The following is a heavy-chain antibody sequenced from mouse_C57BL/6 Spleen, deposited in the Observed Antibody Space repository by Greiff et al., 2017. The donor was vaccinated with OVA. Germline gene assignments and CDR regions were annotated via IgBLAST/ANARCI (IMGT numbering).Heavy chain of an antibody. CDR3: ARHRGLRREGYAMDY. Sequence: EVKLMESGGGLVKPGGSLKLSCAASGFTFSSYTMSWVRQTPEKRLEWVATISGGGGNTYYPDSVKGRFTISRDNAKNTLYLQMSSLRSEDTALYYFARHRGLRREGYAMDYWGQGTSVTVSS. J-gene: IGHJ4*01. CDR2: ISGGGGNT. D-gene: IGHD2-4*01. CDR1: GFTFSSYT. V-gene: IGHV5-9*01.